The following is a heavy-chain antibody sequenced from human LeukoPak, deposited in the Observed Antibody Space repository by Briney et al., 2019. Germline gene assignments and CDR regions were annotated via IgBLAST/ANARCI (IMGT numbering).Heavy chain of an antibody. J-gene: IGHJ4*02. CDR1: GYTFTSYG. Sequence: ASVKVSCKASGYTFTSYGISWVRQAPGQGLEWMGWISAYNGNTNYAQKLQGRVTMTTDTSISTAYMELSSLRSEDTAVYYCARGSVSTGDFDYWGQGTLVTVSS. D-gene: IGHD7-27*01. V-gene: IGHV1-18*01. CDR2: ISAYNGNT. CDR3: ARGSVSTGDFDY.